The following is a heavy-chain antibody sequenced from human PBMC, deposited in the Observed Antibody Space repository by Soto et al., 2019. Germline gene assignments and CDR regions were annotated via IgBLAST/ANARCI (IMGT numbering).Heavy chain of an antibody. Sequence: GSLRLSCAASGFTFSSYAMSWVRQAPGMGLEWVSAISGSGGSTYYADSVKGRFTISRDNSKNTLYPQMNSLRAEDTAVYYCAKGGDDFWSGYFEYYYYGMDVWGQGTTGTVSS. CDR3: AKGGDDFWSGYFEYYYYGMDV. V-gene: IGHV3-23*01. J-gene: IGHJ6*02. CDR2: ISGSGGST. CDR1: GFTFSSYA. D-gene: IGHD3-3*01.